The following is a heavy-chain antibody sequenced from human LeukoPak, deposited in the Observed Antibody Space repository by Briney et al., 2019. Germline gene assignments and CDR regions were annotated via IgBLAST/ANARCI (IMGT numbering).Heavy chain of an antibody. Sequence: SETLSLTCTVSGGSISSGGYYWSWIRQPPGKGLEWIGSIYHSGSTNYNPSLKSRVTISVDTSKNQFSLKLSSVTAADTAVYYCARDSYSLSAALYYYYYMDVWGKGTTVTVSS. J-gene: IGHJ6*03. CDR3: ARDSYSLSAALYYYYYMDV. CDR1: GGSISSGGYY. D-gene: IGHD2-21*01. CDR2: IYHSGST. V-gene: IGHV4-39*07.